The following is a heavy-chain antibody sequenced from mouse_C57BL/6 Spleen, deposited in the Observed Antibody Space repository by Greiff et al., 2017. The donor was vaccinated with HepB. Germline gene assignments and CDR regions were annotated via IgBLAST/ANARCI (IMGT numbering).Heavy chain of an antibody. D-gene: IGHD2-5*01. CDR2: IDPSDSYT. CDR3: ARDLSNSSYCLDY. J-gene: IGHJ2*01. Sequence: QVQLQQPGAELVKPGASVKLSCKASGYTFTSYWMQWVKQRPGQGLEWIGEIDPSDSYTNYNQKFKGKATLTVDTSSSTAYMQLSSLTSEDSAVYYCARDLSNSSYCLDYWGQGTTLTVSS. V-gene: IGHV1-50*01. CDR1: GYTFTSYW.